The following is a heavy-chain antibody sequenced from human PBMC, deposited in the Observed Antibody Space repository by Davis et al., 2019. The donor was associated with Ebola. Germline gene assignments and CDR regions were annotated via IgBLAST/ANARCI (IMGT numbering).Heavy chain of an antibody. D-gene: IGHD5-24*01. CDR3: ARGLGGYNDPFDY. J-gene: IGHJ4*02. Sequence: MPGGSLRLSCAASGFTVSSNYMSWVRQPPGKGLEWIGEINHSGSTNYNPSLKSRVTISVDTSKNQFSLKLSSVTAADTAVYYCARGLGGYNDPFDYWGQGTLVTVSS. V-gene: IGHV4-34*01. CDR1: GFTVSSNY. CDR2: INHSGST.